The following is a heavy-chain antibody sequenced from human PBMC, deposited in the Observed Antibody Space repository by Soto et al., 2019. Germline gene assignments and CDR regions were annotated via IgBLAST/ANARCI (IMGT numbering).Heavy chain of an antibody. J-gene: IGHJ4*02. Sequence: GGSLRLSCAASGFPFSSYTMHWVRQAPGKGLEWVAVISYDGSNKYYADSVKGRFTISRDNSKNTLSLQMSSLRTEDTAVYYCAKVQGGQAPVDYWGQGTLVTVSS. CDR3: AKVQGGQAPVDY. CDR1: GFPFSSYT. CDR2: ISYDGSNK. D-gene: IGHD6-25*01. V-gene: IGHV3-30*18.